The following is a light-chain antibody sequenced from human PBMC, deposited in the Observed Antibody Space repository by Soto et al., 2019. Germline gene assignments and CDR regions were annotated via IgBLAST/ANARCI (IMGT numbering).Light chain of an antibody. CDR3: QQRHMWPIT. V-gene: IGKV3-11*01. J-gene: IGKJ5*01. Sequence: EIVLTQSPATLSLSPGPRATLSCRASQSVSSYLAWYQQKPGQAPRLLIYDAYNRATGIPPRFSGSGSGTDFTLTISSLEPEDSAVYYCQQRHMWPITFGQGTRLEIK. CDR2: DAY. CDR1: QSVSSY.